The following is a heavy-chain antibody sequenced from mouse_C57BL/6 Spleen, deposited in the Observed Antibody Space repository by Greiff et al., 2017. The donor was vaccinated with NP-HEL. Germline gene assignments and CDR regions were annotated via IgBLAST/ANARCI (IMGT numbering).Heavy chain of an antibody. CDR2: IYPGSGST. CDR1: GYTFTSYW. Sequence: VQLQQSGAELVKPGASVKMSCKASGYTFTSYWITWVKQRPGQGLEWIGDIYPGSGSTNYNEKFKSKATLTVDTSSSTAYMQLSSLTSEDSAVYCCARKDYDYGLGAYWGQGTLVTVSA. CDR3: ARKDYDYGLGAY. D-gene: IGHD2-4*01. J-gene: IGHJ3*01. V-gene: IGHV1-55*01.